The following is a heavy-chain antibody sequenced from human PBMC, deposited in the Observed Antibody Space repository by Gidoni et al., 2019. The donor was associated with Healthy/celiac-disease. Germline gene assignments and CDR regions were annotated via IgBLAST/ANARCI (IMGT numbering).Heavy chain of an antibody. D-gene: IGHD6-13*01. V-gene: IGHV3-73*02. J-gene: IGHJ5*02. CDR1: WFTFSGSA. Sequence: EVQLVESGGGLVQPGGSLKLSCAASWFTFSGSAMHWVRQASGKGLEWVGRIRSKATSYATAYAASVKGRFTISRDDSKNTAYLQMNSLKTEDTAVYYCTRLYSATWGQGTLVTVSS. CDR3: TRLYSAT. CDR2: IRSKATSYAT.